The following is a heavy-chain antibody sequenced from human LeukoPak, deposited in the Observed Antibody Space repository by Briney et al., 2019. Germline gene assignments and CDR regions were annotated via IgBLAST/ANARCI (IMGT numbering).Heavy chain of an antibody. CDR1: GGSISSSSYY. V-gene: IGHV4-39*01. CDR3: ARGRLYSSSWYGY. CDR2: IYYSGST. Sequence: SETLSLTCTVSGGSISSSSYYWGWIRQPPGKGLEWIGSIYYSGSTYYNPSLKSRVTISVDTSKNQFSLKLSSVTAADTAVYYCARGRLYSSSWYGYWGQGTLVTVSS. J-gene: IGHJ4*02. D-gene: IGHD6-13*01.